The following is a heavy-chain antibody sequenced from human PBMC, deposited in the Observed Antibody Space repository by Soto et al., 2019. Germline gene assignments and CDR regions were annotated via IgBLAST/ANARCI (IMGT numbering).Heavy chain of an antibody. Sequence: WETLSLTCTVSGGSISTASYYWGWVRQSPGKGLEWIGSISYSGNTYYSPSLKSRVTISVDLSNNQFSLRLSSVTAADTALSYCARHWGFAVTGSRFDLWGLGTLVTVSS. CDR3: ARHWGFAVTGSRFDL. V-gene: IGHV4-39*01. CDR2: ISYSGNT. CDR1: GGSISTASYY. J-gene: IGHJ5*01. D-gene: IGHD4-4*01.